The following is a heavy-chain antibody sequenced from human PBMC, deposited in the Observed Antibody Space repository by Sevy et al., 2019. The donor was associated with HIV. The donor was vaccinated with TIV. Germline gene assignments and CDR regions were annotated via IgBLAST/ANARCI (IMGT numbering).Heavy chain of an antibody. CDR3: ARDRYCSSTSCSKSPNWFDP. V-gene: IGHV3-30-3*01. J-gene: IGHJ5*02. CDR1: GFTFSSYA. Sequence: GGSLRLSCAASGFTFSSYAMHWVRQAPGKGLEWVAVISYDGSNKYYADSVKGRFTISRDNSKNTLYLQMNSLRAEDTAVYYCARDRYCSSTSCSKSPNWFDPRGQGTLVTVSS. CDR2: ISYDGSNK. D-gene: IGHD2-2*01.